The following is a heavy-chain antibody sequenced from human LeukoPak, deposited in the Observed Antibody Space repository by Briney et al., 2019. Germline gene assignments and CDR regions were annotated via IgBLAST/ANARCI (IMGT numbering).Heavy chain of an antibody. Sequence: ASVTVSCTASGYTFTSYGISWVRQAPGQGLEWMGWISAYNGNTNYAQKLQGRVTMTTDTSTSTAYMELRSLRADDTAVYYCARDSTTVTTFDYWGQGTLVTVSS. CDR2: ISAYNGNT. CDR1: GYTFTSYG. J-gene: IGHJ4*02. V-gene: IGHV1-18*01. CDR3: ARDSTTVTTFDY. D-gene: IGHD4-17*01.